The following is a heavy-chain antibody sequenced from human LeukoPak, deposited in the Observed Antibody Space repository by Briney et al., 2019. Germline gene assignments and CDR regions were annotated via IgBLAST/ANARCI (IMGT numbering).Heavy chain of an antibody. CDR1: GFAFSSYA. D-gene: IGHD6-19*01. V-gene: IGHV3-23*01. Sequence: PGGSLRLSCAASGFAFSSYAMSWVRQAPGKGLEWVLVLSGSGGSTYYADSVKGRFTISRDNSKNTLYLQMSSLRAEDTAVYYCAQSVLSTPGSGWFWRSWGQGTLVTVSS. CDR2: LSGSGGST. CDR3: AQSVLSTPGSGWFWRS. J-gene: IGHJ4*02.